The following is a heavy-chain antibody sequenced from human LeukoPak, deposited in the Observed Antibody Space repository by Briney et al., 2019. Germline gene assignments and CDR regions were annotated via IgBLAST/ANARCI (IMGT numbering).Heavy chain of an antibody. D-gene: IGHD6-13*01. CDR3: ARSIPATGNNFDY. CDR2: TYFRPKWYS. V-gene: IGHV6-1*01. CDR1: GDSVSSNSAA. J-gene: IGHJ4*02. Sequence: SQTLSVTCAISGDSVSSNSAAWNWIRQSPSRGLEWLGRTYFRPKWYSDYTMSVKGRITINADTSKNQFSLQLNSVTPEDTAVYYCARSIPATGNNFDYWGQGTLVTVSS.